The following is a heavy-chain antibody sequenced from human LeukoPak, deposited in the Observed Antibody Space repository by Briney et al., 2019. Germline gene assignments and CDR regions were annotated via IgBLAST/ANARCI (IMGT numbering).Heavy chain of an antibody. J-gene: IGHJ4*02. V-gene: IGHV4-61*01. CDR2: IYYSGST. CDR3: ARHSVSYYGSGSYYLPNPFDY. Sequence: PSETLSLTCTVSGGSISSGSYYWSWIRQPPGKGLEWIGYIYYSGSTNYNPSLKSRVTISVDTSKNQFSLKLSSVTAADTAVYYCARHSVSYYGSGSYYLPNPFDYWGQGTLVTVSS. D-gene: IGHD3-10*01. CDR1: GGSISSGSYY.